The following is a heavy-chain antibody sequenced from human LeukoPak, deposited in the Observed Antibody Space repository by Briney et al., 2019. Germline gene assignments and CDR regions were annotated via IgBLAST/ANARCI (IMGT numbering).Heavy chain of an antibody. V-gene: IGHV3-33*08. Sequence: GRSLRLSCAASGFTFSSYGMHWVRQAPGKGLEWVAVIWYDGSNKYYADSVKGRFTISRDNSKNTLYLQMNSLRAEDTAVYYCARDPSPWDYYYGMDVWGQGTTVTVSS. CDR1: GFTFSSYG. CDR2: IWYDGSNK. D-gene: IGHD7-27*01. J-gene: IGHJ6*02. CDR3: ARDPSPWDYYYGMDV.